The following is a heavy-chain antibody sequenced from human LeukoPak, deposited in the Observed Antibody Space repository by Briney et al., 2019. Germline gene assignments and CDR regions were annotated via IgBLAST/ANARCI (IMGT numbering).Heavy chain of an antibody. D-gene: IGHD3-22*01. J-gene: IGHJ5*02. CDR2: ISGSGGST. CDR3: AKGARLVRYYYDSSGYLSWFDP. V-gene: IGHV3-23*01. CDR1: GFTFSSYG. Sequence: GGTLRLSCTASGFTFSSYGMSWVRQAPGKGLEWVSAISGSGGSTYYADSVKGRFTISRDNSKNTLYLQMNSLRAEDTAVYYCAKGARLVRYYYDSSGYLSWFDPWGQGTLVTVSS.